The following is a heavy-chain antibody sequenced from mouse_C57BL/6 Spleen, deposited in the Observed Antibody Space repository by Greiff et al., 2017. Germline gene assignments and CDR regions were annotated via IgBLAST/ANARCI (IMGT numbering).Heavy chain of an antibody. CDR3: ARAGYGSSGAY. D-gene: IGHD1-1*01. V-gene: IGHV1-50*01. CDR1: GYTFTSYW. J-gene: IGHJ3*01. CDR2: IDPSDSYT. Sequence: VQLQQPGAELVKPGASVKLSCKASGYTFTSYWMQWVKQRPGQGLEWIGEIDPSDSYTNYNQKFKGKATLTVDTSSSTAYMQLSSLTSEDSAVYYCARAGYGSSGAYWGQGTLVTVSA.